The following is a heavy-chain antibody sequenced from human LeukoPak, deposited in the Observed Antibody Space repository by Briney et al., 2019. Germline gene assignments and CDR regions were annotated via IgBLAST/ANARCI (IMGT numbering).Heavy chain of an antibody. CDR1: GGSISSYY. CDR3: ATLQFLDWPHNFFDP. CDR2: IYYRGST. D-gene: IGHD3-3*01. V-gene: IGHV4-59*08. Sequence: SETLSLTCTVSGGSISSYYWSWIRQPPGKGLEWIGYIYYRGSTNYNPSLKSRVTISVDTSKNQFSLKLSSVTAADTAVYYCATLQFLDWPHNFFDPWGQGTLVTVSS. J-gene: IGHJ5*02.